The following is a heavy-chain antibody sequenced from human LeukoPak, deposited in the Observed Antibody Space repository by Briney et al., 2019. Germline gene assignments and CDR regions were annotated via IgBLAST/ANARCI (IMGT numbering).Heavy chain of an antibody. CDR3: ARERRRGSGYYTKYNWLDP. Sequence: PGGSLRLSCAASGFTFSTYWMHWVRQAPGKGLVWVSRINSDGSSTSYADSVKGRFTISRDNAKNTLYLQMDSLRAEDTAVYYCARERRRGSGYYTKYNWLDPWGQGTLVTVSS. CDR2: INSDGSST. CDR1: GFTFSTYW. D-gene: IGHD3-3*01. J-gene: IGHJ5*02. V-gene: IGHV3-74*01.